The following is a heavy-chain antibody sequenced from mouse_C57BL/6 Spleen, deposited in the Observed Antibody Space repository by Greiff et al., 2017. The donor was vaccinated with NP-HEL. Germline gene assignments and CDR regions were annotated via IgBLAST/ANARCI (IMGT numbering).Heavy chain of an antibody. CDR3: ARDRGSMVTTRGAMDY. CDR2: ISDGGSYT. V-gene: IGHV5-4*01. CDR1: GFTFSSYA. D-gene: IGHD2-2*01. Sequence: DVMLVESGGGLVKPGGSLKLSCAASGFTFSSYAMSWVRQTPEKRLEWVATISDGGSYTYYPDNVKGRFTISRDNAKNNLYLQMSHLKSEDTAMYYCARDRGSMVTTRGAMDYWGQGTSVTVSS. J-gene: IGHJ4*01.